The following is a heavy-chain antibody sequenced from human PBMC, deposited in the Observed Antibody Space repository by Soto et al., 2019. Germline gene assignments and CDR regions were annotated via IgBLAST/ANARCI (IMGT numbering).Heavy chain of an antibody. V-gene: IGHV1-8*01. J-gene: IGHJ6*02. D-gene: IGHD3-9*01. Sequence: QAQLVQSGAEVKKPGDSVKISCKASGYTFNTYDINWVRQATGQGLEWMGWMNPESGSTGFAQSFQGRITLTGNTSINTVYMEVSSLTNEDTAVYFCARSGATGYYSTHYCGMDVWGPGTTVTVSS. CDR1: GYTFNTYD. CDR2: MNPESGST. CDR3: ARSGATGYYSTHYCGMDV.